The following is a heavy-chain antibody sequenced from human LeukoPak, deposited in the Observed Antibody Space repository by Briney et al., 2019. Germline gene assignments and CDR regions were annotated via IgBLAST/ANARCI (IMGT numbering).Heavy chain of an antibody. D-gene: IGHD2-2*02. CDR3: ASNTISNYCSSTSCYTLTD. CDR1: GGTFISYA. Sequence: SVKVSCKASGGTFISYAISWVRQAPGQGLEWMGGIIPIFGKANYAQKFQGRVTITTDESTSTAYMELSSLRSEDTAVYYWASNTISNYCSSTSCYTLTDWGQGTLGTVSP. V-gene: IGHV1-69*05. J-gene: IGHJ4*02. CDR2: IIPIFGKA.